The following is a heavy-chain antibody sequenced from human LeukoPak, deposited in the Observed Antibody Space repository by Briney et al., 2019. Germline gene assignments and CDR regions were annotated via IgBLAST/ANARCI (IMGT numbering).Heavy chain of an antibody. V-gene: IGHV4-31*03. CDR2: SHYSGIT. J-gene: IGHJ5*02. CDR1: GGAISSDDYY. CDR3: ARYTTLSTNWFDP. Sequence: SETLSLTSTVSGGAISSDDYYWTWIRQHPGKGLEWMGYSHYSGITDYNPSLQSRVTISVDTSQNHFSLHMTSVTAADTAVYYCARYTTLSTNWFDPWGQGTLVTVSS. D-gene: IGHD2/OR15-2a*01.